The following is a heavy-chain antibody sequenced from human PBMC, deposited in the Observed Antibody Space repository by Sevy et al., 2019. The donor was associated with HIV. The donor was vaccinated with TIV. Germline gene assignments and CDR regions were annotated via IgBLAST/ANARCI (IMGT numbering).Heavy chain of an antibody. CDR2: ISGSGGST. D-gene: IGHD3-16*02. V-gene: IGHV3-23*01. Sequence: GGSLRLSCAASGFTFSSYAMSWVRQAPGKGLEWVSAISGSGGSTYYADSVKGRFTISRENSKNTLYLQMNSLKAEDTAVYYCAKDPYDYVWGSYRYNDAFDIWGQGTMVTVSS. J-gene: IGHJ3*02. CDR3: AKDPYDYVWGSYRYNDAFDI. CDR1: GFTFSSYA.